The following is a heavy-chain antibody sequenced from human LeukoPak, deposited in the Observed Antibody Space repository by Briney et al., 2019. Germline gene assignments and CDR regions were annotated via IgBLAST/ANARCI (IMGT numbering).Heavy chain of an antibody. V-gene: IGHV4-59*01. CDR2: IYYSGST. CDR1: GGSISSYY. CDR3: ARGPGRYCSGGSCYPPDY. D-gene: IGHD2-15*01. Sequence: SETLSLTCTVSGGSISSYYWSWIRQPPGKGLEWIGYIYYSGSTNYNPSLKSRVTISVDTSKNQFSLKLSSVTAADTAVYYCARGPGRYCSGGSCYPPDYWGQGTLVTVSS. J-gene: IGHJ4*02.